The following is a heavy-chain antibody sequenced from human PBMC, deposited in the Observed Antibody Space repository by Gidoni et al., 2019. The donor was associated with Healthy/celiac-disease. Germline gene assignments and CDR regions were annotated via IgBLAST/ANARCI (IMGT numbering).Heavy chain of an antibody. CDR3: ATSIVGAVVDY. J-gene: IGHJ4*02. CDR2: IYSGGST. D-gene: IGHD1-26*01. CDR1: GFTVSSNY. Sequence: EVQLVESGGGLIQPGGSLRLSCAASGFTVSSNYMSWVRQAPGKGLEWVSVIYSGGSTYYADSVKGRFTISRDNSKNTLDLQMNSLRAEDTAVYYCATSIVGAVVDYWGQGTLVTVSS. V-gene: IGHV3-53*01.